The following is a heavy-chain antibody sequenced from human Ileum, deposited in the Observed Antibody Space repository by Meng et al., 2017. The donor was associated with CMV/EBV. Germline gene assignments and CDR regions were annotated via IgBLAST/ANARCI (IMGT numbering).Heavy chain of an antibody. J-gene: IGHJ6*02. D-gene: IGHD1-26*01. Sequence: ASVKVSCKVSGYTFTGYYMHWVRQAPGQGLEWMGWINPNSGGTNYAQKFQGRVTMTRDTSISTAYMELNRLRSDDTAVYYCARRGGSYSSAYYGMDVWGQGTTVTVSS. CDR1: GYTFTGYY. CDR3: ARRGGSYSSAYYGMDV. V-gene: IGHV1-2*02. CDR2: INPNSGGT.